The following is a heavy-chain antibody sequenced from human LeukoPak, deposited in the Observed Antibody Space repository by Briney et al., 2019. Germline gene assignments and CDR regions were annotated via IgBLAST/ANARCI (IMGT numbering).Heavy chain of an antibody. J-gene: IGHJ4*02. CDR1: GFTFSSYE. D-gene: IGHD5-18*01. V-gene: IGHV3-48*03. CDR2: ISSSGSTI. Sequence: GGSVRLSCAASGFTFSSYEMNWVRQAPGKGLEWVSYISSSGSTIYYADSVKGRFTISRDNAKNSLYLQMNSLRAEDTAVYYCAAQTWIRSLNYWGQGTLVTVSS. CDR3: AAQTWIRSLNY.